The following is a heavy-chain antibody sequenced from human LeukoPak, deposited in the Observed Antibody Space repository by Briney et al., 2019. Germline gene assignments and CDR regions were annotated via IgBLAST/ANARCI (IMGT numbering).Heavy chain of an antibody. CDR3: ARDFPRAIYCNNTICSPGFDY. CDR2: IKQDGTEK. J-gene: IGHJ4*02. Sequence: GGSLRLSCAASGFTFTTYWMGWVRQAPGKGLEWVANIKQDGTEKYYVDSVKGRFTISRDNAKNSLFLQMNSLRAEDTAVYYCARDFPRAIYCNNTICSPGFDYWGQGTLVTVSS. V-gene: IGHV3-7*01. D-gene: IGHD2-2*01. CDR1: GFTFTTYW.